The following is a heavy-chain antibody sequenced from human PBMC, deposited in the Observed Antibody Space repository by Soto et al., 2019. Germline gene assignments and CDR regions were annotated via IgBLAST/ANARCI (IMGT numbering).Heavy chain of an antibody. D-gene: IGHD6-19*01. J-gene: IGHJ6*03. Sequence: SSETLSLTCAVYGGSFSGFYWSWIRQPPGKGLEWIGEVNHSGSTNYNPSLKSRVTISVDTSKNQFSLNLSSVTAADTAVYYCAKESGWYDSYYYSMDVWGKGTTVTVSS. V-gene: IGHV4-34*01. CDR3: AKESGWYDSYYYSMDV. CDR2: VNHSGST. CDR1: GGSFSGFY.